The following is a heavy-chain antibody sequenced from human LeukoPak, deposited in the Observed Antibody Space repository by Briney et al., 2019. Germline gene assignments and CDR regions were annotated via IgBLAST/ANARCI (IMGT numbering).Heavy chain of an antibody. CDR3: ARDLDSSGYYYTPNNYFDY. CDR2: INPSGGST. V-gene: IGHV1-46*01. Sequence: ASVKVSCKASGYTFTSYYMHWVRQAPGQGLEWMGIINPSGGSTSYAQKFQGRVTMTRDTSTSTVYMELSSLRSEDTAVYYCARDLDSSGYYYTPNNYFDYWGQGTLATVSS. CDR1: GYTFTSYY. J-gene: IGHJ4*02. D-gene: IGHD3-22*01.